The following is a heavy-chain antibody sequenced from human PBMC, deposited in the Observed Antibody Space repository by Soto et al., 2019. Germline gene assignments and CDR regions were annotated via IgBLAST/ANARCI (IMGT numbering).Heavy chain of an antibody. CDR3: AKAESGSYLHS. V-gene: IGHV3-23*01. D-gene: IGHD3-10*01. Sequence: EVPLLESGGDLVQPGGSLRLSCAASGFTFSSYAMSWVRQAPGKGLEWVSTISSGGGSTFYADSVKGRFTISRDISKNTLYLQVNILRAEDTAVYYCAKAESGSYLHSWGQGTLVTVSS. CDR1: GFTFSSYA. J-gene: IGHJ4*02. CDR2: ISSGGGST.